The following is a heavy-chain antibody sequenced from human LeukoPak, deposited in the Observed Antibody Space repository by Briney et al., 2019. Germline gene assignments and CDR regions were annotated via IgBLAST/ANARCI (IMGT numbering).Heavy chain of an antibody. CDR1: GFTFSSYS. CDR3: AKADCSSTSCYRFYY. V-gene: IGHV3-48*04. CDR2: ISSSSSTR. D-gene: IGHD2-2*01. J-gene: IGHJ4*02. Sequence: PGGSLRLSCAASGFTFSSYSMNWVRQAPGKGLEWVSYISSSSSTRYYADSVKGRFTVSRDNAKNSLYLQMNSLRAEDTAVYYCAKADCSSTSCYRFYYWGQGTLVTVSS.